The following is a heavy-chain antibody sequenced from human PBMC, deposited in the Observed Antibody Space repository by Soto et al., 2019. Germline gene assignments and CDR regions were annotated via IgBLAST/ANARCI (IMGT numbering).Heavy chain of an antibody. V-gene: IGHV3-23*01. D-gene: IGHD1-26*01. CDR1: GFRFRTRA. CDR3: TLHEEGAPWAGGCAL. Sequence: VGSLILSCAASGFRFRTRAMSWVRQAPGKGLEWVASIRPGGDSTYYADSVKGRFAVSRDNSNVPLYLQMDRLRVDGTGIYYCTLHEEGAPWAGGCALWGKGTRV. CDR2: IRPGGDST. J-gene: IGHJ4*02.